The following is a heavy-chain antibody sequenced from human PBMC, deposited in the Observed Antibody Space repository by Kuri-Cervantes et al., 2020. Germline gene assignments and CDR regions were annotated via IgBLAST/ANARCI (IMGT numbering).Heavy chain of an antibody. CDR2: IYWDDDK. CDR1: GFSLSTSGVG. V-gene: IGHV2-5*02. J-gene: IGHJ4*02. D-gene: IGHD2/OR15-2a*01. Sequence: SGPTLVKPTQTLTLTCTFSGFSLSTSGVGVGWIRQPPGKALEWLALIYWDDDKRYSPSLKSRLTITKDTSKNQVVLTMTNLDPVDTATYYCAYTFISASGRYGSWDYWGQGTLVTVSS. CDR3: AYTFISASGRYGSWDY.